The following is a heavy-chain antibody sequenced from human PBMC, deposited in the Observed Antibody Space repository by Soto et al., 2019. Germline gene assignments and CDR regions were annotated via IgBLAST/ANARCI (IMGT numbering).Heavy chain of an antibody. J-gene: IGHJ4*02. CDR2: ISWNSGSI. CDR1: GFTFDDYA. Sequence: PGGSLRLSCAASGFTFDDYAMHWVRQAPGKGLEWVSGISWNSGSIGYADSVKGRFTISRDNAKNSLYLQMNSLRAEDTALYYCAKGVSSSDEISYFDYWGQGTLVTVS. D-gene: IGHD6-6*01. V-gene: IGHV3-9*01. CDR3: AKGVSSSDEISYFDY.